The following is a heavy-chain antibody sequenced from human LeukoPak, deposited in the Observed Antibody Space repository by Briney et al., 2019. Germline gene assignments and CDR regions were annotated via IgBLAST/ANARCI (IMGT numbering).Heavy chain of an antibody. V-gene: IGHV1-18*01. J-gene: IGHJ5*02. Sequence: ASVKVSCKASGYTFTSYAMHWVRQAPGQRLEWMGWISAYNGNTNYAQKLQGRVTMTTDTSTSTAYMELRSLRSDDTAVYYCARDRRSSGEGWFDPWGQGTLVTVSS. CDR2: ISAYNGNT. CDR1: GYTFTSYA. CDR3: ARDRRSSGEGWFDP. D-gene: IGHD6-19*01.